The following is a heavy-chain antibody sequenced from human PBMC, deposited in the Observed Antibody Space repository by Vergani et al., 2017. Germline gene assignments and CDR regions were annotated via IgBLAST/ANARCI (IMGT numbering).Heavy chain of an antibody. V-gene: IGHV3-30*14. CDR2: ISYDGSNK. CDR1: GFTLSSYA. CDR3: ARGWGIAPRPASRVYQYYMDV. D-gene: IGHD6-6*01. J-gene: IGHJ6*03. Sequence: QVQLVESGGGVVQPGRSLRLSCAASGFTLSSYAMHWVRQAPGKGLEWVAGISYDGSNKYYADSVKGRFTISRENSKNKLYLKMNSLRVEDTAVYYCARGWGIAPRPASRVYQYYMDVWCKGTTVTVSS.